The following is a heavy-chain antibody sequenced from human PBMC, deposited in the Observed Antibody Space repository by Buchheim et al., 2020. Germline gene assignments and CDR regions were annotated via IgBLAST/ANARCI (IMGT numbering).Heavy chain of an antibody. D-gene: IGHD1-26*01. V-gene: IGHV3-7*03. CDR2: INQDGSET. J-gene: IGHJ5*01. Sequence: EIQLVESGGGLVQPGGSVTLSCAASGFTFSNSWMHWIRQAPGMGLEWVANINQDGSETNYVDSVKGRFTISRDNATKSLYLQMNSLRVEDTAVYYCVKGVRSNDSWGRGTL. CDR1: GFTFSNSW. CDR3: VKGVRSNDS.